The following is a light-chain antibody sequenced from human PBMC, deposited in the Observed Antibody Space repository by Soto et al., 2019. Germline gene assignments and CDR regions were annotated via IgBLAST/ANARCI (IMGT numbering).Light chain of an antibody. Sequence: QSALTQPRSVSGSPGQSVTISCTGTSSDVGGYNYVSWYQQHPGKAPKLMIYDVSKRPSGVSDRFSGSKSGNTASLTISGLQAEDEADYYCCSYAGIYTWVFGTGTKVTVL. CDR1: SSDVGGYNY. CDR3: CSYAGIYTWV. J-gene: IGLJ1*01. CDR2: DVS. V-gene: IGLV2-11*01.